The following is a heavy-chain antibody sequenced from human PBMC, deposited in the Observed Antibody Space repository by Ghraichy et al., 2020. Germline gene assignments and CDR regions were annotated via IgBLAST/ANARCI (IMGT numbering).Heavy chain of an antibody. CDR1: GGSFSGYY. D-gene: IGHD3-16*01. CDR2: INHSGST. V-gene: IGHV4-34*01. Sequence: SETLSLTCAVYGGSFSGYYWSWIRQPPGKGLEWIAEINHSGSTNYNPSLMSRVSISVDTSKNQFSLKLSSVTAADTAVYYCARLPVLIRYSDMDVWGQGTTVTVSS. CDR3: ARLPVLIRYSDMDV. J-gene: IGHJ6*02.